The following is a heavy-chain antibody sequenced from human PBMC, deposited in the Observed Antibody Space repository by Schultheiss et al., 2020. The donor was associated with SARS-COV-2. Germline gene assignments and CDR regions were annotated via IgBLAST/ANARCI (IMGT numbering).Heavy chain of an antibody. V-gene: IGHV4-34*01. CDR1: GGSFSGYY. Sequence: SETLSLTCAVYGGSFSGYYWSWIRQPPGKGLEWIGEINHSGSTNYNPSLKSRVTISVDTSKNQFSLKLSSVTAADTAVYYCARCPYYDFWSGPYYYYGMDVWGQGTTVTVSS. D-gene: IGHD3-3*01. CDR2: INHSGST. CDR3: ARCPYYDFWSGPYYYYGMDV. J-gene: IGHJ6*02.